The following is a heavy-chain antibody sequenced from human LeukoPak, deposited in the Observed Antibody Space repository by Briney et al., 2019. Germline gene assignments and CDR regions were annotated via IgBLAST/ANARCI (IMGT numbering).Heavy chain of an antibody. CDR2: ISWNSGTI. D-gene: IGHD2-15*01. J-gene: IGHJ6*02. CDR1: GFTFDDYA. CDR3: ARAGGYCSGGSCYYYYGMDV. V-gene: IGHV3-9*01. Sequence: GGSLRLSCSASGFTFDDYAMHWVRQAPGKGLEWVSAISWNSGTIGYADSVKGRFTISRDNAKNSLYLQMNSLRAEDTAVYYCARAGGYCSGGSCYYYYGMDVWGQGTTVTVSS.